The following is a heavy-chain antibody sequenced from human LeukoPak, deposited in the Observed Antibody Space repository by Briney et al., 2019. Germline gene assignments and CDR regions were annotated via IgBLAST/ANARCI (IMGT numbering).Heavy chain of an antibody. CDR1: GYTLTELS. Sequence: GASVKVSCKVSGYTLTELSMHWVRQAPGRGLEWMGGFDPEDGETIYAQKFQGRVTMTEDTSTDTAYMELSSLRSEDTAVYYCATTLAAPGVSWFDPWGQGTLVTVSS. V-gene: IGHV1-24*01. D-gene: IGHD6-6*01. CDR3: ATTLAAPGVSWFDP. CDR2: FDPEDGET. J-gene: IGHJ5*02.